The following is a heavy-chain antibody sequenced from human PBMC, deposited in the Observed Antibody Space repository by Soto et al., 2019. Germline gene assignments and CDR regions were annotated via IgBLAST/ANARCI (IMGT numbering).Heavy chain of an antibody. CDR3: ARDARYCSGGSCYFPSYYYGMDV. J-gene: IGHJ6*02. D-gene: IGHD2-15*01. V-gene: IGHV3-21*01. Sequence: GGSLRLSCAASGFTFSSYSMNWVRQAPGKGLEWVSSISSSSSYIYYADSVKGRFTISRDNAKNSLYLQMNSLRAEDTAVYYCARDARYCSGGSCYFPSYYYGMDVWGQGTTVTVSS. CDR2: ISSSSSYI. CDR1: GFTFSSYS.